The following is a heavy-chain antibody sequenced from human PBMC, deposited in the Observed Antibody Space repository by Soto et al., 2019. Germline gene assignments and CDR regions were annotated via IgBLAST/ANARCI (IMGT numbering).Heavy chain of an antibody. J-gene: IGHJ6*02. CDR2: INPNSGGT. D-gene: IGHD3-22*01. V-gene: IGHV1-2*04. CDR1: GYTFTGYY. CDR3: ARDRGHYSSGYYHYGMDV. Sequence: ASVKVSCKASGYTFTGYYMHWVQQAPGQGLEWMGWINPNSGGTNYAQKFQGWVTMTRDTSISTAYMELSRLRSDDTAVYYCARDRGHYSSGYYHYGMDVWGQGTTVTVSS.